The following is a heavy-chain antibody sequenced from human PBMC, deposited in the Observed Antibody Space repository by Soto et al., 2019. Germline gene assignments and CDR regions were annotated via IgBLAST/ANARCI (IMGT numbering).Heavy chain of an antibody. V-gene: IGHV4-4*07. CDR1: VGSINSYR. D-gene: IGHD2-21*01. J-gene: IGHJ4*02. CDR3: ARDIASLAYGEGY. CDR2: VYSSGTT. Sequence: AEILWLPWSVSVGSINSYRWTLIRQPAGKGLEWIGRVYSSGTTDYNPSLNSRANMSVETSKNQFSLKLSSVTAADTAVYYCARDIASLAYGEGYWGPGIQVTVSA.